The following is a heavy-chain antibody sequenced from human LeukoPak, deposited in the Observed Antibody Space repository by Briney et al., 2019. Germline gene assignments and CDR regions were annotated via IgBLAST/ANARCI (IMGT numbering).Heavy chain of an antibody. CDR1: GYTFTTCA. CDR2: IHADSGNA. D-gene: IGHD3/OR15-3a*01. CDR3: TIGLAGDWDAFDI. J-gene: IGHJ3*02. V-gene: IGHV1-3*01. Sequence: ASVKVSCKTSGYTFTTCAVHWVRQAPGQRLKWMGWIHADSGNAKYSQKLQGRVAIARDTSASTIYMELTGLRIEDTAVYFCTIGLAGDWDAFDIWGLGTMVTVSS.